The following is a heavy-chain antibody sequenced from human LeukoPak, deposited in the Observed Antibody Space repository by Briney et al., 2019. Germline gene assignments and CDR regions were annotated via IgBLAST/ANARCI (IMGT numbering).Heavy chain of an antibody. J-gene: IGHJ6*03. CDR2: INPSGGST. Sequence: ASVKVSCKASGYTFTSYYMHWVRQAPGQGLEWMGIINPSGGSTSYAQKFRGRVTMTRDTSTSTVYMELSSLRSEDTAVYYCARDGPYDSSGSYPSGHYYMDVWGKGTTVTVSS. D-gene: IGHD3-22*01. CDR1: GYTFTSYY. CDR3: ARDGPYDSSGSYPSGHYYMDV. V-gene: IGHV1-46*01.